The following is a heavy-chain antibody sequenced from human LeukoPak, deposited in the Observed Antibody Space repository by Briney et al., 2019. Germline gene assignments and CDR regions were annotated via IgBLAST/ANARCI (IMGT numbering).Heavy chain of an antibody. CDR3: ARDKGTY. J-gene: IGHJ4*02. Sequence: GSSLRLSCAASGFTFSSYAMHWVRQAPGKGLEWVTTIWYDGSNRYYGDSVKGRFTISRDNAKNSLYLQMNSLRAEDTAVYYCARDKGTYWGQGTLVTVSS. D-gene: IGHD1-1*01. CDR2: IWYDGSNR. CDR1: GFTFSSYA. V-gene: IGHV3-33*01.